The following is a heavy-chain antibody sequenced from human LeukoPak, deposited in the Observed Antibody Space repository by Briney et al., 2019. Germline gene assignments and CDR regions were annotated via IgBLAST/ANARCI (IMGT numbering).Heavy chain of an antibody. V-gene: IGHV4-30-4*01. Sequence: PSETLSLTCTVSGGSISSGDYYWSWIRQPPGKGLEWIGYIYYSGSTYYNPSLKSRVTISVDTSKNQFSLKLSSVTAADTAVYYCARAFLRFLEWLPPDAFDIWGQGTMVTVSS. CDR2: IYYSGST. D-gene: IGHD3-3*01. CDR3: ARAFLRFLEWLPPDAFDI. CDR1: GGSISSGDYY. J-gene: IGHJ3*02.